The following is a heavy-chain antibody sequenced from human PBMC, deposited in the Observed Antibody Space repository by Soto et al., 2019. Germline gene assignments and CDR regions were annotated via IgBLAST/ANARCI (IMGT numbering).Heavy chain of an antibody. CDR2: IIPIFGTA. CDR1: GGTFSSYA. CDR3: AREGYSYGYIYYGMDV. Sequence: QVQLVQSGAEVKKPGSSVKVSCKASGGTFSSYAISWVRQAPGQGLEWMGGIIPIFGTANYAQKFQGRVTITADKSTSTAYMELSSLRSEDTAVYYCAREGYSYGYIYYGMDVWGQGTTVTVSS. J-gene: IGHJ6*02. D-gene: IGHD5-18*01. V-gene: IGHV1-69*06.